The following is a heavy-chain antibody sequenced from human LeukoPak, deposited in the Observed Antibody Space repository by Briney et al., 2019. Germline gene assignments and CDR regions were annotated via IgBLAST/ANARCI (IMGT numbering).Heavy chain of an antibody. Sequence: ASVKVSCKASGYTFTSYGISWVRQAPGQGLEWMGWISAYNGNTNYAQKLQGRVTMTTDTSTSTAYMKLRSLRSDDTAVYYCAREGYCISTSCMRAFDIWGQGTMVTVSS. CDR1: GYTFTSYG. CDR3: AREGYCISTSCMRAFDI. V-gene: IGHV1-18*01. CDR2: ISAYNGNT. J-gene: IGHJ3*02. D-gene: IGHD2-2*01.